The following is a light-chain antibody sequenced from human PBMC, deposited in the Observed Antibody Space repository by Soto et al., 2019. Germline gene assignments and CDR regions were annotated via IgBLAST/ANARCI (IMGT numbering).Light chain of an antibody. V-gene: IGLV2-14*01. Sequence: QSVLTQPASVSGSPGQSITISCTGTSSDVGGYNYVSWYQQHPGKAPKLMIYEVSNRPSGVSNRFSGSKSGNTASLTISGLQAEDEADYYCSSYTSSSKDVFGTGTKVTVL. CDR2: EVS. CDR3: SSYTSSSKDV. J-gene: IGLJ1*01. CDR1: SSDVGGYNY.